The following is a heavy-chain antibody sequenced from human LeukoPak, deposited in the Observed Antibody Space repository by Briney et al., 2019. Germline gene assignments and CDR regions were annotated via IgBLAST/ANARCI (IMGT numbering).Heavy chain of an antibody. Sequence: ASVKVSCKASGYTFSNYAINWVRQAPGQGLEWMGGIIPILRTPSYAEKFQGRVTITTDESTSTAHMELSGLRSEDTAVYYCTRGSDSYYCYSMDVWGRGTTVIVSS. J-gene: IGHJ6*03. CDR1: GYTFSNYA. CDR3: TRGSDSYYCYSMDV. V-gene: IGHV1-69*05. CDR2: IIPILRTP.